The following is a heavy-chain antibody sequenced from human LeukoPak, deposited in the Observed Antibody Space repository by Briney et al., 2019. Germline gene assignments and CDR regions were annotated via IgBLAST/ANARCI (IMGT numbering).Heavy chain of an antibody. D-gene: IGHD3-3*01. V-gene: IGHV1-18*01. CDR3: ARDKSITIFGVVSPGGY. CDR2: ICAYNGNT. J-gene: IGHJ4*02. CDR1: GYTFTSYG. Sequence: ASVKVSCKASGYTFTSYGISWVRHAPGQGLEWMGWICAYNGNTNYAQKLQGRVTMTTDTSTSTAYMELRSLRPDDTGVYYCARDKSITIFGVVSPGGYGGQGTLVTVSS.